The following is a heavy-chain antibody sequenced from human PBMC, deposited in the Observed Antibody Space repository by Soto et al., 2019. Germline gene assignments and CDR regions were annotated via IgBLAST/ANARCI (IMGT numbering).Heavy chain of an antibody. V-gene: IGHV1-2*04. CDR2: INPNSGGT. CDR1: GYTFTGYY. J-gene: IGHJ4*02. CDR3: ARGGIVAKNCSGGSCTPFDY. Sequence: QVQLVQSGAEVKKPGASVKVSCKASGYTFTGYYMHWVRQAPGQGLEWMGWINPNSGGTNYAQKFQGWVTTTRDTSISTAYMELSRLRSDDTAVYYCARGGIVAKNCSGGSCTPFDYWGQGTLVTVSS. D-gene: IGHD2-15*01.